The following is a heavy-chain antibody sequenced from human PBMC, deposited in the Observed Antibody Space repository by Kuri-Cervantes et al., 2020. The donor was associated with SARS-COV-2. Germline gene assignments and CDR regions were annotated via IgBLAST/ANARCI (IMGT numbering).Heavy chain of an antibody. CDR3: AREMATITAQGYFDY. Sequence: SVKVSCKASGGTFSSYAISWVRQAPGQGLEWMGRIIPILGIANYAQKFQGRVTITADKSTSTAYMELSSLRSEDTAVYHCAREMATITAQGYFDYWGQGTLVTISS. D-gene: IGHD5-24*01. CDR1: GGTFSSYA. V-gene: IGHV1-69*04. CDR2: IIPILGIA. J-gene: IGHJ4*02.